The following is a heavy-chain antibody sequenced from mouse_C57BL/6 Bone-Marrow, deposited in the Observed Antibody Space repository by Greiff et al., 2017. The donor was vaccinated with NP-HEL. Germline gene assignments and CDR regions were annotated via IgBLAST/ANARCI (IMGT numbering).Heavy chain of an antibody. CDR3: ARNYYGSSPFAY. J-gene: IGHJ3*01. CDR2: ISSGSSTF. V-gene: IGHV5-17*01. Sequence: EVQGGEPGGGLVKPGGSLKLSCAASGFTFGDYGMHWVRQAPEKGLEWVAYISSGSSTFYYADTVKGRFTISRDNAKNTLFLQMTSLRSEDTAMYYCARNYYGSSPFAYWGQGTLGTVSA. D-gene: IGHD1-1*01. CDR1: GFTFGDYG.